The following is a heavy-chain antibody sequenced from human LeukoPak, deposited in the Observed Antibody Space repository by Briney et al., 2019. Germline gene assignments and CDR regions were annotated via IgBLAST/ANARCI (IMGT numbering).Heavy chain of an antibody. V-gene: IGHV1-18*01. CDR1: GYTFTNYG. CDR3: ASDAVSTTTAGGIDY. J-gene: IGHJ4*02. Sequence: ASVKVSCKASGYTFTNYGISWVRQAPGQGLEWMGWISAYSGYTHYAQKIQGRVTVTTEASTSTAYMGLRSLTSYDTAVYYCASDAVSTTTAGGIDYWGQGTLVTVSS. CDR2: ISAYSGYT. D-gene: IGHD5/OR15-5a*01.